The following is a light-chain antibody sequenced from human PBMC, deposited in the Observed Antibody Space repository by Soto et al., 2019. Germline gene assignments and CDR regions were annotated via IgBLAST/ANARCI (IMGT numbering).Light chain of an antibody. CDR2: GNN. V-gene: IGLV1-40*01. J-gene: IGLJ2*01. CDR1: GSNIGAAYD. CDR3: QSYDSSLSGSV. Sequence: QPVLTQPPSVSGAPGQRVTISCTGSGSNIGAAYDVQWYQQFPGTAPKLLIYGNNNRPSGVPDRFSGSKSGTSASLAITGLQAEDEADYYCQSYDSSLSGSVFGGGTKVTVL.